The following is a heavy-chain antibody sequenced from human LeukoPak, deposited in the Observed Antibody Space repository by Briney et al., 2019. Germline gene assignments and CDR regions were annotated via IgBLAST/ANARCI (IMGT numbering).Heavy chain of an antibody. V-gene: IGHV4-4*02. CDR1: GGSISNTNW. Sequence: PSGTLSLTCGVSGGSISNTNWWSWVRQPPGQGLEWIGEISLTGLTHYNPSLESRVTVSLDKSKNPLSLNLTSVTAADTAVYYCSRENGAFSLFGYWGQGTLVTVLS. D-gene: IGHD2-8*01. CDR3: SRENGAFSLFGY. CDR2: ISLTGLT. J-gene: IGHJ4*02.